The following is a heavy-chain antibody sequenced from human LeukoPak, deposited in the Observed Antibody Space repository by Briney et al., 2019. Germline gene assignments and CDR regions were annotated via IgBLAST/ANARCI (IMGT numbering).Heavy chain of an antibody. CDR2: IYTSGST. Sequence: SETLSLTCTVSGGSISSYYCSWIRQPAGKGLEWIGRIYTSGSTNYNPSLKSRVTMSVDTSKNQFSLKLSSVTAADTAVYYCARLFADGDSSGYYPHYYYYGMDVWGQGTTVTVSS. D-gene: IGHD3-22*01. CDR1: GGSISSYY. J-gene: IGHJ6*02. CDR3: ARLFADGDSSGYYPHYYYYGMDV. V-gene: IGHV4-4*07.